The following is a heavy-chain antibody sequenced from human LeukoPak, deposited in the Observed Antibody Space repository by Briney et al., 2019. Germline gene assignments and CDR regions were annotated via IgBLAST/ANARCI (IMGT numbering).Heavy chain of an antibody. CDR2: IYWDDDK. Sequence: SGPTLVKPTQTLTLTCTFSGFSLSTSGVGVGWIRQPPGKALEWLALIYWDDDKRYSPSLKGRLTITKDTSKNQVVLTMTNMDPVDTATYYCAHTGMYYYGSGSYYKDFDYWGQGTLVTVSS. J-gene: IGHJ4*02. CDR1: GFSLSTSGVG. CDR3: AHTGMYYYGSGSYYKDFDY. D-gene: IGHD3-10*01. V-gene: IGHV2-5*02.